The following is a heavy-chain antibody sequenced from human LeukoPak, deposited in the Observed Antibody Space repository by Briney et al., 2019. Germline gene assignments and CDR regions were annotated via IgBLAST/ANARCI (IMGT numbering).Heavy chain of an antibody. V-gene: IGHV3-23*01. CDR2: ISGSGGST. CDR3: AKARYSSSWFDY. D-gene: IGHD6-13*01. Sequence: GGSLRLSCAASGFTFSSYAMSWVRQAPGKGLEWVSAISGSGGSTCYADSVKGRFTISRDNSKNTLFLQMNSLRAEDTAVYYCAKARYSSSWFDYWGQGTLVTVSS. J-gene: IGHJ4*02. CDR1: GFTFSSYA.